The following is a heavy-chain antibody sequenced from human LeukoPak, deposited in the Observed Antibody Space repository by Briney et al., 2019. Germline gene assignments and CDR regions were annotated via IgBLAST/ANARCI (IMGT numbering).Heavy chain of an antibody. Sequence: PSETLSLTCAVYGGSFSGYYWSWIRQLPGKGREWIGEINHSGSTNYTPSLKSRVTISVDTSKNQFSLKLSSVTAADTAVYYCARGRYSSGWYFVYWGQGTLVTVSS. CDR1: GGSFSGYY. J-gene: IGHJ4*02. CDR2: INHSGST. CDR3: ARGRYSSGWYFVY. V-gene: IGHV4-34*01. D-gene: IGHD6-19*01.